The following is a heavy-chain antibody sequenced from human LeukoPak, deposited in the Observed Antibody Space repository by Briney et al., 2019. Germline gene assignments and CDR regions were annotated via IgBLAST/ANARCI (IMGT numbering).Heavy chain of an antibody. CDR2: ISYDGSNK. CDR1: GFTFSSYA. J-gene: IGHJ4*02. Sequence: PGRSLRLSCAASGFTFSSYAMRWVRQAPGKGLEWVAVISYDGSNKYYADSVKGRFTISGGNSKNTLYLQMNSLRAEDTAVYYCARELERAFDYWGQGTLVTVSS. D-gene: IGHD1-1*01. CDR3: ARELERAFDY. V-gene: IGHV3-30-3*01.